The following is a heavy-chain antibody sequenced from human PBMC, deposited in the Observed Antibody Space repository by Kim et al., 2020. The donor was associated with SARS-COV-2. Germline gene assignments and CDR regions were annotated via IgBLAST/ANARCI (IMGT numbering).Heavy chain of an antibody. CDR2: IKSKTDGGTT. J-gene: IGHJ6*02. D-gene: IGHD3-3*01. Sequence: GGSLRLSCAASGFTFSNAWMSWVRQAPGKGLEWVGRIKSKTDGGTTDYAAPVKGRFTISRDDSKNTLYLQMNSLKTEDTAVYYCTTLEWLFSVGMDVWGQGTTVTVSS. CDR3: TTLEWLFSVGMDV. V-gene: IGHV3-15*01. CDR1: GFTFSNAW.